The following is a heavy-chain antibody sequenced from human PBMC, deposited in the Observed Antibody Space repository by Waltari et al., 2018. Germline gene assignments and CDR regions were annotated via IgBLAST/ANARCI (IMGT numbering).Heavy chain of an antibody. Sequence: QVQLQESGPGLVKPSETLSLTCTVSGASISSYYWSWIRQPPGKGLEWIGYIYYSGSTNYNPSLNSRVTISVDTSKNQFSLKLSSVTAADTAVYYCAGTPPGYSSSWYTLYWGQGTLVTVSS. J-gene: IGHJ4*02. CDR1: GASISSYY. CDR3: AGTPPGYSSSWYTLY. D-gene: IGHD6-13*01. CDR2: IYYSGST. V-gene: IGHV4-59*01.